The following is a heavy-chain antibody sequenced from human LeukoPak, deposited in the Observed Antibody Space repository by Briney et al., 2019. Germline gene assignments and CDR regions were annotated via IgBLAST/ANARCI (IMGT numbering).Heavy chain of an antibody. J-gene: IGHJ6*04. CDR2: ISYDGSNK. CDR3: ARDLPKNGYPYYYYYGMDV. CDR1: GFSFRNYG. Sequence: PGGSLRLSCAASGFSFRNYGIHWVRQAPGKGLEWVAVISYDGSNKYYADSVKGRFTISRDNSKNTLYLQMNSLRAEDTAVYYCARDLPKNGYPYYYYYGMDVWGKGTTVTVSS. D-gene: IGHD5-18*01. V-gene: IGHV3-30*19.